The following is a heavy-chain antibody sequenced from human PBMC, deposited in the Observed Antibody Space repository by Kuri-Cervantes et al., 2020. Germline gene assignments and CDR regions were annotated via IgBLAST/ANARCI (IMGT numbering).Heavy chain of an antibody. D-gene: IGHD2-15*01. CDR1: GGTFNSYA. V-gene: IGHV1-69*05. J-gene: IGHJ6*03. CDR2: IIPIFTTP. Sequence: SVKVSCKASGGTFNSYAISWVRQAPGQGLEWLGGIIPIFTTPNYSQKFQGRVTITTDESTGTAYMEMSSLTSEDTAVYYCARVGCSGGSCYMEYYYMDVWGKGTTVTVSS. CDR3: ARVGCSGGSCYMEYYYMDV.